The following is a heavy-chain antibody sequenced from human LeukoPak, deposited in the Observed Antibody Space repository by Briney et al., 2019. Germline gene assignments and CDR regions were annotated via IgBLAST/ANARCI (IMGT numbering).Heavy chain of an antibody. Sequence: SVKISCKASGGTFSSDAISWVRQDPGQGLEWMGGIIPIFGTANYAQKFQGRVTITTDESTSTAYMELSSLRSEDTAVYYCARVMITFGGVIVDNWFDPWGQGTRVTVSS. CDR3: ARVMITFGGVIVDNWFDP. J-gene: IGHJ5*02. CDR1: GGTFSSDA. CDR2: IIPIFGTA. D-gene: IGHD3-16*02. V-gene: IGHV1-69*05.